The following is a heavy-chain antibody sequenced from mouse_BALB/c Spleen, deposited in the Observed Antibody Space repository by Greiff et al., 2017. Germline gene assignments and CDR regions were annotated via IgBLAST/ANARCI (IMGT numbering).Heavy chain of an antibody. Sequence: VQLQQSGAELVRPGTSVKMSCKASGYTFTSYWMHWVKQRPGQGLEWIGAIYPGNSDTSYNQKFKGKAKLTAVTSTSTAYMELSSLTNEDSAVYYCTRGGTGSSPTFDYWGQGTTLTVSS. CDR2: IYPGNSDT. J-gene: IGHJ2*01. V-gene: IGHV1-5*01. CDR3: TRGGTGSSPTFDY. D-gene: IGHD1-1*01. CDR1: GYTFTSYW.